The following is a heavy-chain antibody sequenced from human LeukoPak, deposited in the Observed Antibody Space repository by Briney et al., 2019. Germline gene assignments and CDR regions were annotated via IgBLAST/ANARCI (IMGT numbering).Heavy chain of an antibody. CDR1: GYTFTSYG. CDR2: MNPNSGNT. Sequence: GASVKVSCKASGYTFTSYGINWVRQATGQGLEWMGWMNPNSGNTGYAQKFQGRVTMTRNTSISTAYMELSSLRSEDTAVYYCARGRSRKSWFDPWGQGTLVTVSS. CDR3: ARGRSRKSWFDP. V-gene: IGHV1-8*02. J-gene: IGHJ5*02.